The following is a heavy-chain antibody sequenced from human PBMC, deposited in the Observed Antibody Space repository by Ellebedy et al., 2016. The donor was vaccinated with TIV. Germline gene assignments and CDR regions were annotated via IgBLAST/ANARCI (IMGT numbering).Heavy chain of an antibody. CDR2: IRGAGGST. D-gene: IGHD3-22*01. Sequence: GESLKISCAASGLTFNNDVMTWVRQAPGKGLEWVSTIRGAGGSTSYAESVSGRFTISTDTSKKVLFLQMSSLSVEDTAVYYCAKEGRRKAVMVIETWGQGTPVAVSS. V-gene: IGHV3-23*01. CDR1: GLTFNNDV. J-gene: IGHJ4*02. CDR3: AKEGRRKAVMVIET.